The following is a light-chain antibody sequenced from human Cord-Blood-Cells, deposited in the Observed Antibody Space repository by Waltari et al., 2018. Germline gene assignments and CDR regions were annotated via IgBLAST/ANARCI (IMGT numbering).Light chain of an antibody. CDR2: AAS. CDR3: QQYYSYPYT. V-gene: IGKV1-8*01. Sequence: AIRITQSPSSLSASTGDRVTITCRASQGISSYSAWYQQKPGKAPKLLIYAASTLQSGVPSRFSGSGSGTDFTLTISCLQSEDFATYYCQQYYSYPYTFGQGTKLEIK. J-gene: IGKJ2*01. CDR1: QGISSY.